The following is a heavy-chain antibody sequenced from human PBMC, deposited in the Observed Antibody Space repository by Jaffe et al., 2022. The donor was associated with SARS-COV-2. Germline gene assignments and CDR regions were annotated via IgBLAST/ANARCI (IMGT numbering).Heavy chain of an antibody. Sequence: EVQLVESGGGLVQPGGSLRLSCAASGFTFSSYWMSWVRQAPGKGLEWVANIKQDGSEKYYVDSVKGRFTISRDNAKNSLYLQMNSLRAEDTAVYYCARDFGRVAAAGRGPPFDYWGQGTLVTVSS. CDR3: ARDFGRVAAAGRGPPFDY. CDR2: IKQDGSEK. J-gene: IGHJ4*02. D-gene: IGHD6-13*01. CDR1: GFTFSSYW. V-gene: IGHV3-7*01.